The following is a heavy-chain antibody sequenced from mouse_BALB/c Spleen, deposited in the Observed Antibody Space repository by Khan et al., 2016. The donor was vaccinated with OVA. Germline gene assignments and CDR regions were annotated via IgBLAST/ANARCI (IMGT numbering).Heavy chain of an antibody. D-gene: IGHD1-1*02. CDR2: ISYSGNT. CDR1: GYSITSDYA. J-gene: IGHJ2*01. Sequence: EVQLQESGPGLVKPSQSLSLTCTVTGYSITSDYAWNWIWQFPGNKLEWMGYISYSGNTKYNPSLKSRISITRDTSKNQFFLQLNSVTTEDTATYYWARIYGGDFDYWGQGTTLTVSS. V-gene: IGHV3-2*02. CDR3: ARIYGGDFDY.